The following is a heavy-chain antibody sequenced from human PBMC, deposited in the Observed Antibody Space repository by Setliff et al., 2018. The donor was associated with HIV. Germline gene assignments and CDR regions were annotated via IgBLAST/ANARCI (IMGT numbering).Heavy chain of an antibody. CDR2: IIPVFGTA. Sequence: SVQVSCKASGGTFSDSAINWVRQAPGRGLEWMGRIIPVFGTANYAPKFPDRVTITADKSTSTAYLELSSLRSDDTAVYYCAKEVATTYYYRYMDVWGTG. CDR1: GGTFSDSA. CDR3: AKEVATTYYYRYMDV. J-gene: IGHJ6*03. V-gene: IGHV1-69*06. D-gene: IGHD5-12*01.